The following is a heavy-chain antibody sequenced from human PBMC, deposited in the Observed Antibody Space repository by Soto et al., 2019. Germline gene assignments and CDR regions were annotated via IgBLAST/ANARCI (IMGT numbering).Heavy chain of an antibody. Sequence: EVQVVESGGGLVQPGGSLRLSCAASGFTFSNYWIHWVRQAPGKGLVWVSRINSDGTSTSYADSVKGRFTISRDNAKNTMYLDMNSLRVEHTAVYYCARAVRSGSYPYCYYGMDVWGQGTTVTVSS. D-gene: IGHD3-10*01. CDR2: INSDGTST. V-gene: IGHV3-74*01. J-gene: IGHJ6*02. CDR3: ARAVRSGSYPYCYYGMDV. CDR1: GFTFSNYW.